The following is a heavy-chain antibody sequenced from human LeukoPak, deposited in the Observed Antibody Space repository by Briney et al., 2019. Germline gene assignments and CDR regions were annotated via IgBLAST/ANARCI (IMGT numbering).Heavy chain of an antibody. CDR3: ARGGGLRITMVLFQH. CDR2: IYNTGNT. V-gene: IGHV4-39*07. J-gene: IGHJ1*01. CDR1: GGSISSRYY. Sequence: SETLSLTCSVSGGSISSRYYWGWIRQSPGKEPEWIGSIYNTGNTYYNPSLKSRVTMSLDTSNNQFSLKVTSVTAADTAVYYCARGGGLRITMVLFQHWGHGTLVAVSS. D-gene: IGHD3-10*01.